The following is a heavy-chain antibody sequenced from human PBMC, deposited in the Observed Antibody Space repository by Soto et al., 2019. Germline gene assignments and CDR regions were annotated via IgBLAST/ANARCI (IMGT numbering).Heavy chain of an antibody. V-gene: IGHV3-48*02. CDR1: GFTLTTYS. J-gene: IGHJ4*02. CDR3: AGGAVTGTSLFDY. CDR2: INKNGFTI. D-gene: IGHD6-19*01. Sequence: GGSLRLSCAVSGFTLTTYSMNWVRHAPGKGLEWISFINKNGFTIYYADSVKGRFTISRDYAKNSLYLQMDSLRHEDTAVYYCAGGAVTGTSLFDYWGLGTLVTISS.